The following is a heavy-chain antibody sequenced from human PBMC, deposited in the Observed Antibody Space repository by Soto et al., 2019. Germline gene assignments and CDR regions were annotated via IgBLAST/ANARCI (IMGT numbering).Heavy chain of an antibody. CDR2: IYHSGST. CDR3: ARGPPNTY. D-gene: IGHD2-8*01. V-gene: IGHV4-30-2*01. CDR1: GGSISSGGYS. J-gene: IGHJ4*02. Sequence: QLQLQESGSGLVKPSQTLSLTCAVSGGSISSGGYSWSWIRQPPGKGLEWIGYIYHSGSTYYNPSLKRRVTISVDSSKNQFSLKLSSVTAADTAVYYCARGPPNTYWGQGTLVTVSS.